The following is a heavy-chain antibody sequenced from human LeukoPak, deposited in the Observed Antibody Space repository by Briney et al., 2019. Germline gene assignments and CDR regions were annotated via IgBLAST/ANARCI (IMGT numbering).Heavy chain of an antibody. Sequence: GGSLRLSCAASGFTFSSYSMNWVRQAPGKGLEWVSYISSSSSTIYYADSVKGRFTISRDNAKNSLYLQMNSLRVEDTAVYYCARSAVGFDSWGQGTLVTVSS. CDR3: ARSAVGFDS. CDR1: GFTFSSYS. CDR2: ISSSSSTI. V-gene: IGHV3-48*01. J-gene: IGHJ5*01.